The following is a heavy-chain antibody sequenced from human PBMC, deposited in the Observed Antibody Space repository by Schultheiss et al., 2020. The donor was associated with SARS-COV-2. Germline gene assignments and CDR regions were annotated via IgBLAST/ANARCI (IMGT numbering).Heavy chain of an antibody. V-gene: IGHV4-34*01. CDR3: ARDCSSTSCYRYYYYGMDV. CDR2: INHSGST. Sequence: SQTLSLTCAVHGGSFSGYYWSWIRQPPGKGLEWIGEINHSGSTNYNPSLKSRVTISVDTSKNQFSLKLSSVTAADTAVYYCARDCSSTSCYRYYYYGMDVWGQGTTVTVSS. D-gene: IGHD2-2*01. J-gene: IGHJ6*02. CDR1: GGSFSGYY.